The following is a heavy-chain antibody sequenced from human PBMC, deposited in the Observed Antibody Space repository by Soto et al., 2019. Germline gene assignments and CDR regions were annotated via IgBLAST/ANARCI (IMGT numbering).Heavy chain of an antibody. CDR1: GFSISTSGVG. V-gene: IGHV2-5*02. CDR2: IYWDDDK. D-gene: IGHD6-6*01. J-gene: IGHJ4*02. CDR3: SHRPSYISSLNFDY. Sequence: QITLKESGPTLVKPTQHLTLTCTFSGFSISTSGVGVGWISKPPGKALEWLELIYWDDDKRYNPSLKSRLTVTNDTSKNQVDLTITNIDPVDTATYDCSHRPSYISSLNFDYWGQGTLVTVSS.